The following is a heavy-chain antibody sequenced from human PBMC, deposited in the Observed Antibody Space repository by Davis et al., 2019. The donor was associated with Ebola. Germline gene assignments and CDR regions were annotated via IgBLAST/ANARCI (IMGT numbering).Heavy chain of an antibody. CDR3: ASVGSWPSAEYFQH. D-gene: IGHD6-13*01. V-gene: IGHV3-11*06. Sequence: PGGSLRLSCAASGFTFSDYYMSWIRQAPGKGLEWVSYISSSSSYTNYADSVKGRFTISRDNAKNSLYLQMNSLRAEDTAVYYCASVGSWPSAEYFQHWGQGTLVTVSS. J-gene: IGHJ1*01. CDR2: ISSSSSYT. CDR1: GFTFSDYY.